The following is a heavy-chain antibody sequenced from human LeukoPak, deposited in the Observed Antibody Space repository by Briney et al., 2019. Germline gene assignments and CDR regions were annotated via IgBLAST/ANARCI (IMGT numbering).Heavy chain of an antibody. J-gene: IGHJ4*02. Sequence: SVKVSCKASGGTFSSYAISWVRQAPGQGLEWMGRIIPILGIANYAQKFQGRVTITADKSTSTAYVELSSLRSEDTAVYYCARDSGIVGATGFDYWGQGTLVTVSS. V-gene: IGHV1-69*04. CDR2: IIPILGIA. CDR1: GGTFSSYA. D-gene: IGHD1-26*01. CDR3: ARDSGIVGATGFDY.